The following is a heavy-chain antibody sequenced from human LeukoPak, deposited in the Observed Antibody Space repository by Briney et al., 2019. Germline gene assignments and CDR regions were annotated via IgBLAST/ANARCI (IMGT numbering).Heavy chain of an antibody. CDR3: ARAIAAAGPYYFDY. CDR1: GFTFSSYA. D-gene: IGHD6-13*01. J-gene: IGHJ4*02. Sequence: GRSLRLSCAASGFTFSSYAMHWVRQAPGKGLEWVAVISYDGSNKYYADSVKGRFTISRGNSKNTLYLQMNSLRAEDTAVYYCARAIAAAGPYYFDYWGQGTLVTVSS. V-gene: IGHV3-30*04. CDR2: ISYDGSNK.